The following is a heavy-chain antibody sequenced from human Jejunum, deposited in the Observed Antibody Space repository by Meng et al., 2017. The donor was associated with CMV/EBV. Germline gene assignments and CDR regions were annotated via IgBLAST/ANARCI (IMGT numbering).Heavy chain of an antibody. J-gene: IGHJ4*02. D-gene: IGHD2/OR15-2a*01. Sequence: SLKISGVASGFSVGNNYMNWVRQAPGKGLEWVSVIYDVGNIYYADSVKGRFFISRDSSKNMLYLQMNSLRPEDTALYYCARGAFDWGQGTQVTVSS. CDR2: IYDVGNI. V-gene: IGHV3-66*02. CDR3: ARGAFD. CDR1: GFSVGNNY.